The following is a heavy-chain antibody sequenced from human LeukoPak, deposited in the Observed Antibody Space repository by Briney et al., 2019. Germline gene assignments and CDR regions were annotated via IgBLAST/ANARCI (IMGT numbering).Heavy chain of an antibody. J-gene: IGHJ4*02. CDR2: IYYSGST. Sequence: ASETLSLTCTLSGGPISSYYWGWIRQPPGKGLEWIGYIYYSGSTNYNPSLKSRLTISIDTSKKQFSLKLSSVTAADTAVYYCARHLSYGDSNYFDYWGQGTLVTVSS. D-gene: IGHD4-17*01. V-gene: IGHV4-59*08. CDR3: ARHLSYGDSNYFDY. CDR1: GGPISSYY.